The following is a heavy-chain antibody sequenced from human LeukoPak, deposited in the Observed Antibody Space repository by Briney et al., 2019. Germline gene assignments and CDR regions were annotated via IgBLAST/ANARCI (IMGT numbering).Heavy chain of an antibody. V-gene: IGHV4-34*01. Sequence: PSETLSLTCAVYGGSFSGYYWSWIRQPPGKGLEWIGEINHSGSTNYNPSLKSRVTISVDTSKNQFSLKLSSVTAADTAVYYCARGYCSGGSCYSNYYYYYGMDAWGQGTTVTVSS. CDR3: ARGYCSGGSCYSNYYYYYGMDA. CDR1: GGSFSGYY. CDR2: INHSGST. D-gene: IGHD2-15*01. J-gene: IGHJ6*02.